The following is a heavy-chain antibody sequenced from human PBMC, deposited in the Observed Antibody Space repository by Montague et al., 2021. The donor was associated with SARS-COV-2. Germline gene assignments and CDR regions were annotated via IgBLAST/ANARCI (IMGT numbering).Heavy chain of an antibody. CDR2: FDHSADT. CDR1: GGSTSSGSYY. Sequence: SETLSLTCTVSGGSTSSGSYYWSWIRQPPGKELEWIVNFDHSADTKYNLSLKSRATISVDTSNNHFALRLSSVTAADTAVYSCAREFRIELWQTNWCFGVWGRGTLVTVSS. J-gene: IGHJ2*01. CDR3: AREFRIELWQTNWCFGV. D-gene: IGHD3-16*01. V-gene: IGHV4-61*03.